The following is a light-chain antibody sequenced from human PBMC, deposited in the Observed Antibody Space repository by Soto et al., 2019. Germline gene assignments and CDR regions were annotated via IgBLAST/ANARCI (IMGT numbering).Light chain of an antibody. CDR2: GAA. J-gene: IGKJ1*01. Sequence: EILMTPSRATLSLSPGERATRSCRASQSVSNNYLAWYQQKPGQAPRLLIYGAANRATGIPDRFSGSGSGTDFTLTISRLEPEDFAVYYCQQYGSSGTFGPGTKVDIK. CDR1: QSVSNNY. V-gene: IGKV3-20*01. CDR3: QQYGSSGT.